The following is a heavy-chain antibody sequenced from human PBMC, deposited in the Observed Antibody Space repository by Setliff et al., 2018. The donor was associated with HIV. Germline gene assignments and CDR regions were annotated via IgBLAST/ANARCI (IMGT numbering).Heavy chain of an antibody. J-gene: IGHJ3*02. D-gene: IGHD3-22*01. CDR3: AREPLPIEYDSSGYYFFAFDI. CDR1: GFTFDDYG. CDR2: ISSSSSYI. Sequence: PGGSLRLSCAASGFTFDDYGMSWVRQAPGKGLEWVSSISSSSSYIYYADSVKGRFTISRDNAKNSLYLQMNSLRVEDTAVYYCAREPLPIEYDSSGYYFFAFDIWGQGTMVTVSS. V-gene: IGHV3-21*01.